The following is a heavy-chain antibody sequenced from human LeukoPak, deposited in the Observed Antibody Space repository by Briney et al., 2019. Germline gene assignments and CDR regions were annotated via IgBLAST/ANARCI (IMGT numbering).Heavy chain of an antibody. J-gene: IGHJ4*02. CDR2: INPNSGGT. Sequence: ASVKVSCKASGHTFTGYYMHWVRQAPGQGLEWMGWINPNSGGTNYAQKFQGRVTMTRNTSISTAYMELSSLRSEDTAVYYCARGGYDILTGFEFDYWGQGTLVTVSS. CDR1: GHTFTGYY. CDR3: ARGGYDILTGFEFDY. V-gene: IGHV1-2*02. D-gene: IGHD3-9*01.